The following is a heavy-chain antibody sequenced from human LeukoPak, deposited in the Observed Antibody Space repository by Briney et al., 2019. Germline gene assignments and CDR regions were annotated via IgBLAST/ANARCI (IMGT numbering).Heavy chain of an antibody. CDR1: GFTLSTFD. CDR2: ISTSSRYI. D-gene: IGHD2-2*01. Sequence: GGSLTLSCAASGFTLSTFDMNWVRQAPGKGLEWVSSISTSSRYIYHRDSEKGRFTISRDDAKNSLYLQMNSLTVEDTAVYYCARADCSGSTCYLRHSWFDPWGQGTLVTVSS. CDR3: ARADCSGSTCYLRHSWFDP. V-gene: IGHV3-21*06. J-gene: IGHJ5*02.